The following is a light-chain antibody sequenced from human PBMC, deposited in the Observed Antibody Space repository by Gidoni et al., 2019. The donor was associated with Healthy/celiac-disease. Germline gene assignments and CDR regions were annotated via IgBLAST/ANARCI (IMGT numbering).Light chain of an antibody. CDR2: EVS. CDR1: SSDVGGYNY. V-gene: IGLV2-8*01. CDR3: SSYAGSNNFVV. J-gene: IGLJ2*01. Sequence: QSALTQPPSASGSPGQSVTISCTGTSSDVGGYNYVPWYQQHPGKAPKLMIYEVSKRPSGVPDRFSGSTSGNTASLTVSGLQAEDEADYYCSSYAGSNNFVVFGGGTKLTVL.